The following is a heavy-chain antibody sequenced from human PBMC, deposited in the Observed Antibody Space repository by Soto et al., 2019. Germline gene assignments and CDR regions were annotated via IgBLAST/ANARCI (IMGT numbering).Heavy chain of an antibody. CDR2: ISAHNGNT. V-gene: IGHV1-18*01. CDR1: GYAFTTYG. J-gene: IGHJ4*02. CDR3: ARGRYGDY. Sequence: QVHLVQSGAEVKKPGASVKVSCKGSGYAFTTYGITWVRQAPGQGLEWMGWISAHNGNTNCAQKLQGRVTVTRDTSTSTAYMELRSLRSDDTAMYYCARGRYGDYWGQGALVTVSS. D-gene: IGHD1-1*01.